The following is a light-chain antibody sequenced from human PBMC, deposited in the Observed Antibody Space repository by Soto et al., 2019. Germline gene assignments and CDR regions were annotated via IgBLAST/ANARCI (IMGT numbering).Light chain of an antibody. CDR1: SSDVGNYNL. V-gene: IGLV2-23*02. J-gene: IGLJ3*02. CDR3: GSYAGRSTVV. Sequence: QSALTQPASVSGSPGQSITISCTGTSSDVGNYNLVSWYQHHPGKAPKLMIYEVSKWPSGVSNRFSGSKSDNTASLTISGLQAEDEADYYCGSYAGRSTVVFGGGTKLTVL. CDR2: EVS.